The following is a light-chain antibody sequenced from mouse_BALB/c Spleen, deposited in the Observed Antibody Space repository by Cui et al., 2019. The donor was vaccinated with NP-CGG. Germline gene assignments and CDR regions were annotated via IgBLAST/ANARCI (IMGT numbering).Light chain of an antibody. CDR2: GTN. Sequence: QALVTQASALTTSSGETVTLTCRSSTRAVTASNYANWVQEKPDHLFTGLIGGTNNRAPGVPARFSGSLIGDKAALTITGAQTEDEAIYFCALWYSNHWVFGGGTKLTVL. V-gene: IGLV1*01. J-gene: IGLJ1*01. CDR1: TRAVTASNY. CDR3: ALWYSNHWV.